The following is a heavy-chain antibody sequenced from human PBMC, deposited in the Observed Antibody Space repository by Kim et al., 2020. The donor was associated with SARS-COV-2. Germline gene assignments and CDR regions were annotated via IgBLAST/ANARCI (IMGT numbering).Heavy chain of an antibody. CDR2: IYYSGST. CDR3: ARDQGWLQPFDY. D-gene: IGHD5-12*01. Sequence: SETLSLTCTVSGGSISSYYWSWIRQPPGKGLEWIGNIYYSGSTNYNPSLKSRVTISVDTSKNQFSLKLSSVTAADTAVYYCARDQGWLQPFDYWGQEPWSPSPQ. CDR1: GGSISSYY. V-gene: IGHV4-59*13. J-gene: IGHJ4*01.